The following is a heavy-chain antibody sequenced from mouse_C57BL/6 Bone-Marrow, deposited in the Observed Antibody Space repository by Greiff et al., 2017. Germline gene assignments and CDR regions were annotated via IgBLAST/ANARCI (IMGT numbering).Heavy chain of an antibody. V-gene: IGHV1-7*01. Sequence: VQLQQSGAELAKPGASVKLSCKASGYTFTSYWMHWVKQRPGKGLEWIGYINPSSGYTKYNQKFKDKATLTADKSSSTAYMKLSSLTYEDSAVYYCARQLRLQKETWYFDYWGQGTTLTVSS. CDR2: INPSSGYT. J-gene: IGHJ2*01. CDR1: GYTFTSYW. D-gene: IGHD3-2*02. CDR3: ARQLRLQKETWYFDY.